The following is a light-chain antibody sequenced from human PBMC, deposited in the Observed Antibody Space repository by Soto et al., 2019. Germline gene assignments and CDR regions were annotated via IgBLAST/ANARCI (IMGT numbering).Light chain of an antibody. Sequence: DIQMTQSPSILSASVGDRVTITCRASQSISSWLAWYQQKPGKAPNLLIYKASHLENGVPSRFSGSGSGTEFTLTISSLQPGDFATYYCHQYGSSLGTFGQGTKVEV. CDR3: HQYGSSLGT. CDR1: QSISSW. V-gene: IGKV1-5*03. J-gene: IGKJ2*01. CDR2: KAS.